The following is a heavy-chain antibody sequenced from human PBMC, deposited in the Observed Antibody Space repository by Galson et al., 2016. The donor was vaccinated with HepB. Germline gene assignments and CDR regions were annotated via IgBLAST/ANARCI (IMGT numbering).Heavy chain of an antibody. J-gene: IGHJ6*02. CDR2: ISYDGGNE. V-gene: IGHV3-30*18. Sequence: SLRLSCAASGFTFSSYGMHWVRQAPGKGLEWVAVISYDGGNEYYAHSVKGRFTISRDNSKRTLDLQMNSLRVEDTAVYYCAKSRLRFLGWGTHGMDVWGQGTTVSVSS. CDR1: GFTFSSYG. D-gene: IGHD3-3*01. CDR3: AKSRLRFLGWGTHGMDV.